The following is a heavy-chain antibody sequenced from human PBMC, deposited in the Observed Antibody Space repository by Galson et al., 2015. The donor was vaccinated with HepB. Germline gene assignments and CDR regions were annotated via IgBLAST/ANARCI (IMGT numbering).Heavy chain of an antibody. CDR3: ARAFYYGWRDMFTLYLYDQ. CDR1: GSTFTFFD. J-gene: IGHJ5*02. D-gene: IGHD3-10*01. CDR2: NGGNVYT. Sequence: SVTVSCKASGSTFTFFDIHWVRQAPGQRLEWINGGNVYTNYSHNFQGRVTFSSDTSASTAYMELRSLKSEDTAVYYCARAFYYGWRDMFTLYLYDQWGHGTLVAASS. V-gene: IGHV1-3*01.